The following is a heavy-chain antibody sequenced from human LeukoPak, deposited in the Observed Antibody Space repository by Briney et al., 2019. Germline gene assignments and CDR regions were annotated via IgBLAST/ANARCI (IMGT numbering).Heavy chain of an antibody. CDR3: VRGSYGDLY. CDR2: ISYEGSLK. J-gene: IGHJ4*02. D-gene: IGHD4-17*01. V-gene: IGHV3-30*04. CDR1: GFTFSNYA. Sequence: PGGSLRLSCAASGFTFSNYAMHWVRQAPGKGLEWVAVISYEGSLKYYADSVKGRFTISRDDSKNTLYLQMNGLRSEDAAVYYCVRGSYGDLYWGQGTLVTVSS.